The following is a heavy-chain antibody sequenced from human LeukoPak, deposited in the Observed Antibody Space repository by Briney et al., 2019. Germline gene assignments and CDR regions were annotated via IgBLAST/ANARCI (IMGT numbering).Heavy chain of an antibody. CDR1: GGPNSSYY. D-gene: IGHD1-7*01. CDR3: ARSRYNWNYVPDY. Sequence: TPSETLSLTCTVSGGPNSSYYGRWIRQPPGKGLEWIGYIYYCGSTNYNTPLKRRVTIPVDTFKKQFSSTLRSVSAADPGGVLCARSRYNWNYVPDYWGQATQV. CDR2: IYYCGST. J-gene: IGHJ4*02. V-gene: IGHV4-59*08.